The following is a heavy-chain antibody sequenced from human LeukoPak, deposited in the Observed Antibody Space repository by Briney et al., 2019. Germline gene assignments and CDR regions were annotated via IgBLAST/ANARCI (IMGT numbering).Heavy chain of an antibody. D-gene: IGHD2-15*01. CDR3: VGSGHYDY. Sequence: GGSLRLSCEASGFTFGRSAMTWVRQTPGKGLEWVSSISSSSSYIYYADSVKGRFTISRDNAKNSLYLQMNSLRAEDTAVYYCVGSGHYDYWGQGTLVTVSS. CDR1: GFTFGRSA. V-gene: IGHV3-21*01. CDR2: ISSSSSYI. J-gene: IGHJ4*02.